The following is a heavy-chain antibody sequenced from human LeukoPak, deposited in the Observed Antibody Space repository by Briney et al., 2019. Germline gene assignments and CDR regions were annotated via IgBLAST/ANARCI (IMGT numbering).Heavy chain of an antibody. V-gene: IGHV4-30-2*01. CDR1: GGSISSGGYS. CDR3: AREYSSGWYSWFDP. J-gene: IGHJ5*02. CDR2: IYHSGST. Sequence: SQTLSLTCAVSGGSISSGGYSWSWIRQPPGKGLEWIGYIYHSGSTYYNPSLKSRVTISVDTSKNQFSLKLSSVTAADTAVYYCAREYSSGWYSWFDPWGQGTLVTVSS. D-gene: IGHD6-19*01.